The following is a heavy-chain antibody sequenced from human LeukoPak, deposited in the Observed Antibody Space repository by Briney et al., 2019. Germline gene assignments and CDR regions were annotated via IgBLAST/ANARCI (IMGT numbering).Heavy chain of an antibody. D-gene: IGHD7-27*01. J-gene: IGHJ4*02. Sequence: GGSLRLSCAASGFTVSSNYMSWVRQAPGKGLEWVSVIYSGGSTYYADSVKGRFTISRDNSKNTLYLQMNSLRAEDTAVYYCARATRHPVNWVGYYFDYWGQGTLVTVSS. CDR3: ARATRHPVNWVGYYFDY. CDR1: GFTVSSNY. V-gene: IGHV3-53*01. CDR2: IYSGGST.